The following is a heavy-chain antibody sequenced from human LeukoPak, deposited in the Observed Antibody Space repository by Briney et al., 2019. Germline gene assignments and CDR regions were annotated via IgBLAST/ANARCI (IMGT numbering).Heavy chain of an antibody. D-gene: IGHD2-15*01. CDR1: GYTFTSYD. Sequence: GASVTVSCKASGYTFTSYDINWVRQPTGQGLEWMGWMNPNSGNTGYAQKFQGRVTMTRNTSISTAYMELSSLRSEDTAVYYCARGRSAHPIVVVVAAKRGMDVWGQGTTVTVSS. CDR3: ARGRSAHPIVVVVAAKRGMDV. J-gene: IGHJ6*02. CDR2: MNPNSGNT. V-gene: IGHV1-8*01.